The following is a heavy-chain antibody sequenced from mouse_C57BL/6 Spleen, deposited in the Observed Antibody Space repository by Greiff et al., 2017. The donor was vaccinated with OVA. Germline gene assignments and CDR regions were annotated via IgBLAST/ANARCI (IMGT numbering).Heavy chain of an antibody. CDR1: GYTFTNYG. V-gene: IGHV1-58*01. CDR3: ARRADSSGHESWFAY. D-gene: IGHD3-2*02. CDR2: IYIGNGYT. Sequence: EVKLQESGAELVRPGSSVKMSCKTSGYTFTNYGISWVKQRPGQGLEWIGYIYIGNGYTKFNEKFKGKATLTSDPSSSTAYMQLSSLTSEDSTNYFGARRADSSGHESWFAYWGQGTLVTVSA. J-gene: IGHJ3*01.